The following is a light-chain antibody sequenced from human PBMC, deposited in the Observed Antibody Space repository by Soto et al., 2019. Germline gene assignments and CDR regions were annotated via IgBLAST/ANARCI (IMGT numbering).Light chain of an antibody. CDR2: EVN. Sequence: QSALTQPASVSGSPGQSITISCTGTSRDIGASNYVSWYQQHPGKAPKVMIYEVNNRPPGVSNRFSGSKSGNTASLTISGLQPEDEGDYSCSSYTATSVTLYVFGPGTKVTVL. CDR3: SSYTATSVTLYV. J-gene: IGLJ1*01. V-gene: IGLV2-14*01. CDR1: SRDIGASNY.